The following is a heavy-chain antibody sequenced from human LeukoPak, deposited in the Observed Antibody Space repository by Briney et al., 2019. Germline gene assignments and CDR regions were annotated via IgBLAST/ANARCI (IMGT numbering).Heavy chain of an antibody. Sequence: GALRLSCVASGFSFNFYGMTWVRQVPGKGLEWVSVIYSGGSTYYADSVKGRFTISRDNSKDTLYLQMNSLRAEDTAVYYCARDRRSGYDFYYFDYWGQGTLVTVSS. V-gene: IGHV3-53*01. CDR1: GFSFNFYG. D-gene: IGHD5-12*01. CDR2: IYSGGST. J-gene: IGHJ4*02. CDR3: ARDRRSGYDFYYFDY.